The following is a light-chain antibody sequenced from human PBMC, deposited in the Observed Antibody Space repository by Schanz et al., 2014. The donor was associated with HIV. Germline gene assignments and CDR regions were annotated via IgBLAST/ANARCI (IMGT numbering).Light chain of an antibody. CDR1: NNDIGSYTY. J-gene: IGLJ2*01. CDR2: GVF. CDR3: CSYAGTTTLI. V-gene: IGLV2-14*03. Sequence: QSVLTQPASVSGSPGQSITVSCTGTNNDIGSYTYVAWYQQHPGKAPKVVVYGVFDRPSGVSNRFSGSKSGNTASLTISGLQADDEADYYCCSYAGTTTLIFGGGTKLTVL.